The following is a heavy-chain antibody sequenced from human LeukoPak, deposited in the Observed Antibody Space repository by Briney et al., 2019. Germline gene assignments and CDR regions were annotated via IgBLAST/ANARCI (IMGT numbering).Heavy chain of an antibody. CDR2: ISSSSSYI. CDR1: GFTFSSYS. Sequence: GGSLRLSCAASGFTFSSYSMNWVRQAPGKGLECVSSISSSSSYIYYADSVKGRFTISRDNAKNSLYLQMNSLRAEDTAVYYCARGIAAAAPGGMDVWGQGTTVTVSS. J-gene: IGHJ6*02. D-gene: IGHD6-13*01. V-gene: IGHV3-21*01. CDR3: ARGIAAAAPGGMDV.